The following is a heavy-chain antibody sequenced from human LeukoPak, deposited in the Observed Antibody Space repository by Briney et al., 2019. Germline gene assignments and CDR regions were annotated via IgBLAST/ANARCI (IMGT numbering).Heavy chain of an antibody. D-gene: IGHD5-18*01. CDR1: GGSISSYY. CDR2: IYYSGST. J-gene: IGHJ4*02. Sequence: KPSETLSLTCTVSGGSISSYYWSWIRQPPGKGLEWIGHIYYSGSTNYNPSLKSRVTISIDTSKNQFSLRLSSVTAADTAMYYCARGAARYSYGWGQGTLVTVSS. CDR3: ARGAARYSYG. V-gene: IGHV4-59*01.